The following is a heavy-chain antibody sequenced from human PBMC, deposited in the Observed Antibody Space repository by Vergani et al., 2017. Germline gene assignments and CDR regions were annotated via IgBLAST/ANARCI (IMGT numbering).Heavy chain of an antibody. J-gene: IGHJ4*02. V-gene: IGHV4-34*01. D-gene: IGHD6-19*01. CDR2: INHSGST. CDR3: ARQRPGSGWSPGDFDD. CDR1: GGSLSGYY. Sequence: QMQLQQWGAGLLKPSETLSLTCAVYGGSLSGYYWSWIRQPPGKGLEWIGEINHSGSTNYNPSLKSRVAISVDTSKNQFSLKVTSVTAADTAVYFCARQRPGSGWSPGDFDDWGQGILVTVSS.